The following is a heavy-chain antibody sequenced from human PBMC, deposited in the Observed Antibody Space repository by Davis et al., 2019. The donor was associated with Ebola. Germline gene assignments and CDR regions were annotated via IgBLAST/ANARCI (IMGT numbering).Heavy chain of an antibody. J-gene: IGHJ6*02. CDR3: ARGLTAYDFWSGSHYYGMDV. CDR2: INPSGGST. V-gene: IGHV1-46*01. CDR1: GYTFTSYY. Sequence: ASVKVSCKASGYTFTSYYMHWVRQAPGQGLEWMGIINPSGGSTSYAQKFQGRVTMTRDTSTSTVYMELSSLRSEDTAVYYCARGLTAYDFWSGSHYYGMDVWGQGATVTVSS. D-gene: IGHD3-3*01.